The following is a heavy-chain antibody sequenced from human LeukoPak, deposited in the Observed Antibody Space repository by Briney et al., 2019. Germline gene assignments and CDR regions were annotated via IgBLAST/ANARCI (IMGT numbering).Heavy chain of an antibody. D-gene: IGHD2-8*01. V-gene: IGHV1-2*02. CDR2: ISPNSGGT. CDR3: ARTRNPIVLMVYATFDY. CDR1: GYTFTGYY. Sequence: ASVKVSCKASGYTFTGYYMHWVRQAPGQGLEWMGWISPNSGGTNYAQKFQGRVTMTRDTSISTAYMELSRLRSDDTAVYYCARTRNPIVLMVYATFDYWGQGTLVTVSS. J-gene: IGHJ4*02.